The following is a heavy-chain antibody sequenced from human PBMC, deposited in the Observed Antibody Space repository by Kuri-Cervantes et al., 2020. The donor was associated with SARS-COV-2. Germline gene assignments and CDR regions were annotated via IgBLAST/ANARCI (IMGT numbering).Heavy chain of an antibody. D-gene: IGHD6-19*01. CDR1: GGSFSGYY. CDR2: INHSGST. CDR3: ARGRDKRYSSGSYYYYGMDV. J-gene: IGHJ6*02. V-gene: IGHV4-34*01. Sequence: SETLSLTCAVYGGSFSGYYWSWIRQPPGKGLEWIGEINHSGSTNYNPSLKSRVTISVDTSKNQFSLKLSSVTAADTAVYYCARGRDKRYSSGSYYYYGMDVRGQGITVTVSS.